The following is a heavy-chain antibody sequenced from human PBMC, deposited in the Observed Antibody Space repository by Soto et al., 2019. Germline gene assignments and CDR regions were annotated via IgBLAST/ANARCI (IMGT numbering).Heavy chain of an antibody. CDR1: GGSITRGGYY. CDR3: AREAAGILNWFDP. V-gene: IGHV4-31*03. D-gene: IGHD6-25*01. J-gene: IGHJ5*02. Sequence: SETLSLTCTVSGGSITRGGYYWSWIRQHPGKGLEWIGYIYHSGSTYYNPSLKSRVTISVETSKNQFSLKLTSVTAADTAVYYCAREAAGILNWFDPWGQGTLVTVSS. CDR2: IYHSGST.